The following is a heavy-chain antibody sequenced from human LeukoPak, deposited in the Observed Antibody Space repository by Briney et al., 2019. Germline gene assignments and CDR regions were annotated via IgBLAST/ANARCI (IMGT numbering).Heavy chain of an antibody. V-gene: IGHV4-38-2*02. Sequence: PSETLSLTCSVSGYSISSGYYWGWIRQPPGKGLEWIGSVFHSGITYYKPSLKSRVTILVDTSKNQFSLKLTSVTAADTAVYYCARVQGRDDFWSGSFLGAFDIWGQGTMVTVSS. CDR1: GYSISSGYY. J-gene: IGHJ3*02. CDR3: ARVQGRDDFWSGSFLGAFDI. CDR2: VFHSGIT. D-gene: IGHD3-3*01.